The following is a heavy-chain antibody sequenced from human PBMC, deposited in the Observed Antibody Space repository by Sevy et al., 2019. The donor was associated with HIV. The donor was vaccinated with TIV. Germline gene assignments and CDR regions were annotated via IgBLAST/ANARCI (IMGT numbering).Heavy chain of an antibody. CDR1: GYTFTSYG. V-gene: IGHV1-18*04. Sequence: ASVKVSCKASGYTFTSYGISWVRQAPGQGLEWMGWISANNGNTNYAQKLQGRVTMTTDTSASTAYMELTGLRSDDTAVYYCARDGGDFRSGYFFPFDYWGHGTLVTVSS. CDR2: ISANNGNT. J-gene: IGHJ4*01. CDR3: ARDGGDFRSGYFFPFDY. D-gene: IGHD3-3*01.